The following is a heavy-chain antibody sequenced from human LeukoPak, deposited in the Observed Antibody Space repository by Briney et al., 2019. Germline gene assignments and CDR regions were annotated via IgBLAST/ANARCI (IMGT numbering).Heavy chain of an antibody. CDR3: ARGFSSSYYMDV. D-gene: IGHD6-13*01. CDR1: GFTFSNAW. J-gene: IGHJ6*03. CDR2: IKSKTDGGTT. Sequence: GGSLRLSCAASGFTFSNAWMSWVRQAPGKGLEWVGRIKSKTDGGTTDYAAPVKGRFTISRDDSKNTLYLQMNSLRAEDTAVYYCARGFSSSYYMDVWGKGTTVTISS. V-gene: IGHV3-15*01.